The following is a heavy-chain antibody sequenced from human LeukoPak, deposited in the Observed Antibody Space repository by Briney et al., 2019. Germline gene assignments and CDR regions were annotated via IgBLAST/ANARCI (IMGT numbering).Heavy chain of an antibody. CDR3: ARDPGSLAVAYGYFQH. J-gene: IGHJ1*01. V-gene: IGHV3-21*01. Sequence: GGSLSLSCAASGFTFRNYNMNWVRQAPGKGLEWVSSITSSSGYIYYADSVKGRFTISRDNAKNSLYLQMNSLRAEDTAVYYCARDPGSLAVAYGYFQHWGQGTLVTVSS. CDR2: ITSSSGYI. CDR1: GFTFRNYN. D-gene: IGHD6-19*01.